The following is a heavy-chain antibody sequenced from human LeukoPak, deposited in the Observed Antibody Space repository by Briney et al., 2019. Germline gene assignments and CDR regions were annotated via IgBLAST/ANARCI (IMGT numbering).Heavy chain of an antibody. V-gene: IGHV1-2*02. J-gene: IGHJ5*02. D-gene: IGHD3-10*01. CDR2: INPNSGGT. Sequence: ASVTVSCKASGYTSTGYYMHWVRQAPGQGLEWMGWINPNSGGTNYAQKFQGRVTMTRDTSISTAYMELSRLRSDDTAVYYWARAGTMVRGVIRSWFDPWGQGTLVTVSS. CDR1: GYTSTGYY. CDR3: ARAGTMVRGVIRSWFDP.